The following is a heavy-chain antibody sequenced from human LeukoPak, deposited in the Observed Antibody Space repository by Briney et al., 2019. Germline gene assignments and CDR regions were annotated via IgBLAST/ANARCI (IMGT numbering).Heavy chain of an antibody. Sequence: GRSVGLFCAASGYSFSSDWMSCVRQARGKGLEWVANIKQDGSEKYYVDSVKGRFTISRDNAKNSLYLQMNSLRAEDTAVYYCARDLRGPRDYWGQGTLVTVSS. CDR3: ARDLRGPRDY. J-gene: IGHJ4*02. CDR2: IKQDGSEK. V-gene: IGHV3-7*03. D-gene: IGHD3-16*01. CDR1: GYSFSSDW.